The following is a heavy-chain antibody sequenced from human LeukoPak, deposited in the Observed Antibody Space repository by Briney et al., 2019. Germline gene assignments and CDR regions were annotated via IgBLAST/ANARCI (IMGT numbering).Heavy chain of an antibody. J-gene: IGHJ4*02. CDR2: MYYSGST. CDR3: AGESWGRLDI. CDR1: VGSTSSFY. D-gene: IGHD3-16*01. Sequence: SETLSLTCTVSVGSTSSFYWSWIRQPPGKGLEWIGYMYYSGSTNYNPSLKNRVTISVDTSKNQFSLKLNSVTAADTAVYYCAGESWGRLDIWGQGTLVTVSS. V-gene: IGHV4-59*01.